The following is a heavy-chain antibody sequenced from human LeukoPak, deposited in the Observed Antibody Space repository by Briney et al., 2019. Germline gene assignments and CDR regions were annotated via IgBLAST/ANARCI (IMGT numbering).Heavy chain of an antibody. Sequence: ASVAVSFTASGYTFTVYYMHWVRQAPGQGHEWMGLINTNSGGTNYAQKFQGRVTMTRDTSISTAYMELSRLRSDDTAVYYCAREIRQVVSWFDRWGQGTLVTVSS. J-gene: IGHJ5*02. CDR3: AREIRQVVSWFDR. D-gene: IGHD2-21*01. CDR2: INTNSGGT. V-gene: IGHV1-2*02. CDR1: GYTFTVYY.